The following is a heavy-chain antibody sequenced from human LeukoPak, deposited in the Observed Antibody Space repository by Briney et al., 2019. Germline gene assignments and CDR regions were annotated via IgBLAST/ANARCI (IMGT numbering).Heavy chain of an antibody. V-gene: IGHV4-61*01. CDR2: IYYSGST. CDR3: ARDFGEVGANDYYYYYGMDV. Sequence: SETLSLTCTVSGGSVSSGSYYWSWIRQPPGKGLEWIGYIYYSGSTNYNPSLKSRVTISVDTSKNQFSLKLSSVTAADTAVYYCARDFGEVGANDYYYYYGMDVWGQGTTVTVSS. D-gene: IGHD1-26*01. J-gene: IGHJ6*02. CDR1: GGSVSSGSYY.